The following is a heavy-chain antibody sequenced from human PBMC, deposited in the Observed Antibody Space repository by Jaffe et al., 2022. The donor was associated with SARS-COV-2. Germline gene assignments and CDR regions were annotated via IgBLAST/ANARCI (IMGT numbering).Heavy chain of an antibody. J-gene: IGHJ4*02. CDR3: AREGIAVATFDS. Sequence: EVQLVESGGGLVQPGGSLRLSCATSGFTLSSKSMNWVRLAPGKGLEWVAYISRDSSTTFYADSVKGRFIISRDNAKNSLHLQMNSLRDEDTAVYYCAREGIAVATFDSWGQGTLVTVSS. V-gene: IGHV3-48*02. CDR2: ISRDSSTT. D-gene: IGHD6-19*01. CDR1: GFTLSSKS.